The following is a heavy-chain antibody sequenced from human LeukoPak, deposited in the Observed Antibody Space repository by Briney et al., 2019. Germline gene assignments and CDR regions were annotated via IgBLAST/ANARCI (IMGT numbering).Heavy chain of an antibody. D-gene: IGHD2-2*01. Sequence: GRSLRLSCAASGFTFSSYAMHWVRQAPGKGLEWVAVISYDGSNKYYADSVKGRFTISRDNSKNTLYLQMNSLRAEDTAVYYCATMEYLDTQPPPHDYWGQGTLVTVSS. CDR3: ATMEYLDTQPPPHDY. CDR1: GFTFSSYA. J-gene: IGHJ4*02. V-gene: IGHV3-30*01. CDR2: ISYDGSNK.